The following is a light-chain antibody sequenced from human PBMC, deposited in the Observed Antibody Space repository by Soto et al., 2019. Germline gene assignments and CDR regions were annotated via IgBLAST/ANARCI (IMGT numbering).Light chain of an antibody. Sequence: QSVLTQPPSVSVAPGQPVTISCSGSSSNIGNSYVSWYQQLPGTAPKLLIYDNNQRPSGIPDRFSGSKSGTAATLGITGLQTGDEADYYCGTWDSSLKSVVFGGGTKLTVL. V-gene: IGLV1-51*01. J-gene: IGLJ2*01. CDR2: DNN. CDR1: SSNIGNSY. CDR3: GTWDSSLKSVV.